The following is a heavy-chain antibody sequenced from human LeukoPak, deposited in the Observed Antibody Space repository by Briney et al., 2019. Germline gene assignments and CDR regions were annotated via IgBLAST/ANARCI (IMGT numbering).Heavy chain of an antibody. V-gene: IGHV3-48*03. CDR2: ISSSGSTM. CDR1: GFTFSSYE. CDR3: AREISVAGAYYYYGMDV. Sequence: GGSLRLFCAASGFTFSSYEMNWGRQAPGKGLEWVSYISSSGSTMYYADSVKGRFTISRDNAKKSLYLQMNSLRAEDTAVYYCAREISVAGAYYYYGMDVWGKGTTVTVSS. D-gene: IGHD6-19*01. J-gene: IGHJ6*04.